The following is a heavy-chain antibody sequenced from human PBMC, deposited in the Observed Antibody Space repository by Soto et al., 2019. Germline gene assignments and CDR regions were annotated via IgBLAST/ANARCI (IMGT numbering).Heavy chain of an antibody. J-gene: IGHJ4*02. CDR3: ARGSSSSSPPDY. V-gene: IGHV3-23*01. Sequence: PGGSLRLSCAASGFTFSSYVMNWVRQAPGKGLEWVSGISGSGGTTYYADSVKGRFTISRDNSKNTLYLQMNSLRAEDTAVYYCARGSSSSSPPDYWGQGTLVTVSS. D-gene: IGHD6-6*01. CDR2: ISGSGGTT. CDR1: GFTFSSYV.